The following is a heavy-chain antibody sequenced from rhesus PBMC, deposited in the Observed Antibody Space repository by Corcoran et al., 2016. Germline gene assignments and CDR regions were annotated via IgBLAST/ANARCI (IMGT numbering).Heavy chain of an antibody. D-gene: IGHD5-36*01. J-gene: IGHJ4*01. CDR1: GGSIRADYY. CDR3: ARGELRLLY. CDR2: IDGSGGGT. Sequence: QVQLQESGPGLVKPSETLSLTCAVSGGSIRADYYWSSLRQPPGKGLEWIGYIDGSGGGTNYNPSLKNRVTISIDTSKNQFSLKLSSVTAADTAVYYCARGELRLLYWGQGVLVTVSS. V-gene: IGHV4-106*01.